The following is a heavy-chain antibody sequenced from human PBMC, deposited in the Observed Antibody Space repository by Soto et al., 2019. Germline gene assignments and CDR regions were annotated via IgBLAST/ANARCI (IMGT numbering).Heavy chain of an antibody. CDR2: ISAYNGNT. CDR1: GYSLTSYG. J-gene: IGHJ6*02. Sequence: ASVKVSCKASGYSLTSYGISWVRQAPGQGLEWMGWISAYNGNTNYAQKLQGRVTMTTDTSTSTAYMELRSLRSDDTAVYYCARRGAGIDYYYGMDVWGQGTTVTVSS. CDR3: ARRGAGIDYYYGMDV. D-gene: IGHD6-19*01. V-gene: IGHV1-18*01.